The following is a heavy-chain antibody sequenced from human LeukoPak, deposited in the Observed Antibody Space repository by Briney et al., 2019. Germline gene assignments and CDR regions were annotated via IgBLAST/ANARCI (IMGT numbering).Heavy chain of an antibody. D-gene: IGHD3-3*01. CDR1: GFTFSSYA. CDR2: IRSKVYGGTT. Sequence: GGSLRLSCAASGFTFSSYAMSWVRQAPGKGLEWVGFIRSKVYGGTTEYAASVKVRFTISRDDSKSIAYLQMTSLETEDAGVYYCTRFTIVGVVDAFDIWGQGTMVTVSS. V-gene: IGHV3-49*04. CDR3: TRFTIVGVVDAFDI. J-gene: IGHJ3*02.